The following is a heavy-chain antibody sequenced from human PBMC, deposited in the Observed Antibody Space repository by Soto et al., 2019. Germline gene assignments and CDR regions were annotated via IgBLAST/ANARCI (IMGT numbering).Heavy chain of an antibody. CDR1: GYNFISSN. CDR3: ARAVGIAVTGLDL. CDR2: MNTANGNA. J-gene: IGHJ5*02. Sequence: QEQLVQSGAEVKRPGASVKISCRSSGYNFISSNINWVRQAAGQRPEWLGWMNTANGNAAFARHFQGRVTMAGDTSTDTAYMELGGLSSVDTAIYYCARAVGIAVTGLDLWGPGTPVTVS. D-gene: IGHD6-19*01. V-gene: IGHV1-8*01.